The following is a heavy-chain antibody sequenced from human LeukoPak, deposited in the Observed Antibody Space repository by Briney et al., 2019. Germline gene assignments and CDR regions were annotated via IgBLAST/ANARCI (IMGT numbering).Heavy chain of an antibody. J-gene: IGHJ4*02. CDR2: INHSGST. CDR1: GGSFSGYY. CDR3: ARSTMIVGRLDY. D-gene: IGHD3-22*01. Sequence: SETLSLTCVVYGGSFSGYYWSWIRQPPGKGLEWIGEINHSGSTNYNPSLKSRVTISVDTSKNQFSLKLSSVTAADTAVYYCARSTMIVGRLDYWGQGTLVTVSS. V-gene: IGHV4-34*01.